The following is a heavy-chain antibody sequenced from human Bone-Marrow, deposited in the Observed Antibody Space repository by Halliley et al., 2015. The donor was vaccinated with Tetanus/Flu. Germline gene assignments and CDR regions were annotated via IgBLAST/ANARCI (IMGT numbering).Heavy chain of an antibody. D-gene: IGHD3-22*01. J-gene: IGHJ3*02. V-gene: IGHV4-59*02. CDR1: GGSVSSDY. CDR2: IFYSGIT. Sequence: TLSLTCTVSGGSVSSDYWSWIRQSPGRGLEWIGDIFYSGITNYNPSLKSRVTMSVDTSDSVFTLNLTSVTAADTAVYYCARNLQGSGYYYREDAFDIWGQGTVVTVSS. CDR3: ARNLQGSGYYYREDAFDI.